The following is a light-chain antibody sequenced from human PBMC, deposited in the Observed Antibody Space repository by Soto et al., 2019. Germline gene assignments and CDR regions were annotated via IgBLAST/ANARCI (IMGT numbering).Light chain of an antibody. Sequence: DIQMTQSPSSLSASVGDRVTITCRASQSISSYLNWYQQKPGKAPMLLFYASSSLQSGVPSRFRGPRSWTDFTLTISSLQPEEFATYDCTQSYCTPLTFGGGTKVEVK. CDR3: TQSYCTPLT. CDR2: ASS. J-gene: IGKJ4*01. CDR1: QSISSY. V-gene: IGKV1-39*01.